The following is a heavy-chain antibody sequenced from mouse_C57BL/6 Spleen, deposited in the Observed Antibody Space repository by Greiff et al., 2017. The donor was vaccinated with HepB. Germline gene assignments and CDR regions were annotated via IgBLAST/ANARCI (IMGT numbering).Heavy chain of an antibody. V-gene: IGHV5-6*02. CDR3: ARQGDYYGSSSWYFDV. Sequence: DVMLVESGGDLVKPGGSLKLSCAASGFTFSSYGMSWVRQTPDKRLEWVATISSGGSYTYYPDSVKGRFTISRDNAKNTLYLQMSSLKSEDTAMYYCARQGDYYGSSSWYFDVWGTGTTVTVSS. D-gene: IGHD1-1*01. CDR2: ISSGGSYT. CDR1: GFTFSSYG. J-gene: IGHJ1*03.